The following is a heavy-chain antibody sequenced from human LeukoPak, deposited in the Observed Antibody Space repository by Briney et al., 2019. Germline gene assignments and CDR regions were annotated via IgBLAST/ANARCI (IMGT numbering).Heavy chain of an antibody. D-gene: IGHD4-11*01. J-gene: IGHJ4*02. CDR3: ARDLGSNVDY. CDR1: GFTFSSYS. V-gene: IGHV3-21*01. CDR2: ISSSSSYI. Sequence: GGSLRLSCAASGFTFSSYSMSWVRQAPGKGLEWVSSISSSSSYIDYADSVKGRFTISRDNAKNSLYLQMNSLRAEDTAVYYCARDLGSNVDYWGQGTLVTVSS.